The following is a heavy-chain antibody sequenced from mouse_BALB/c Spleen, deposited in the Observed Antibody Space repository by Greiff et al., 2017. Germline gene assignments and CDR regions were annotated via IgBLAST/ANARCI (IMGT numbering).Heavy chain of an antibody. CDR1: GFTFSSYG. CDR2: INSNGGST. V-gene: IGHV5-6-3*01. D-gene: IGHD1-2*01. CDR3: ARDGLRHITTAPYFDY. J-gene: IGHJ2*01. Sequence: DVMLVESGGGLVQPGGSLKLSCAASGFTFSSYGMSWVRQTPDKRLELVATINSNGGSTYYPDSVKGRFTISRDNAKNTLYLQMSSLKSEDTAMYYCARDGLRHITTAPYFDYWGQGTTLTVSS.